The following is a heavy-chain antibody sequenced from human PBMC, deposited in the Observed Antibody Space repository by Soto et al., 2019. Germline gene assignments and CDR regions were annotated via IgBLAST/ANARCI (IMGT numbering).Heavy chain of an antibody. CDR2: IIHLFGTT. CDR1: GETFKNCV. V-gene: IGHV1-69*01. J-gene: IGHJ6*02. D-gene: IGHD3-10*01. Sequence: QVQVVQSGVEVRRPGSSVKVSCKASGETFKNCVISGVRQAPGQGLEWMGGIIHLFGTTDFAQRFQGRLTITTDESPTTAYMELSRLRSEDTATYYCAAELGFGKLSVVWGQGTTVIVSS. CDR3: AAELGFGKLSVV.